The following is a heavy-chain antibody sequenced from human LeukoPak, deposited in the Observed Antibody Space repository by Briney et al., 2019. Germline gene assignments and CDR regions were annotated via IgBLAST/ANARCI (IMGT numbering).Heavy chain of an antibody. V-gene: IGHV4-4*07. CDR3: ARVSNYYDSSGYYYIFDY. J-gene: IGHJ4*02. CDR1: DGSISNYY. D-gene: IGHD3-22*01. CDR2: IYTSGST. Sequence: SETLSVTCTVSDGSISNYYWSWIRQPAGKALEWIGRIYTSGSTNYNPSLKSRVTISVDKSKNQFSLRLSSVTAADTAVYYCARVSNYYDSSGYYYIFDYWGQGTLVTVSS.